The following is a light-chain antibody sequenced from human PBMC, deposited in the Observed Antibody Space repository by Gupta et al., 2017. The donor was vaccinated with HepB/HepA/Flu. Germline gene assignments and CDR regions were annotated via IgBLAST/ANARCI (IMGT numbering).Light chain of an antibody. Sequence: SYVLTQPPSVSVAPGKTARITCGGNNIGSKSVHWYQQKPGQAPVLVIYYDSDRPSGIPERFSGSNSGNTATLTISRVEAGDEADYYCQVWDSSRGKVFGTGTKVTVL. V-gene: IGLV3-21*04. CDR1: NIGSKS. CDR3: QVWDSSRGKV. CDR2: YDS. J-gene: IGLJ1*01.